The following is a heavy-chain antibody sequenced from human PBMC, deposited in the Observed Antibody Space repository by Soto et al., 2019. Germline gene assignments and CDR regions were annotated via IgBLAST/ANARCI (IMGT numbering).Heavy chain of an antibody. Sequence: GGSLRLSCAASGFTFSSYSMNWVRQAPGKGLEWVSSISSSSSYIYYADSVKGRFTIPRDNAKNSLYLQMNSLRAEDTAVYYCATLGDRNWFDPWGQGTLVTVSS. CDR1: GFTFSSYS. CDR3: ATLGDRNWFDP. J-gene: IGHJ5*02. D-gene: IGHD3-10*01. CDR2: ISSSSSYI. V-gene: IGHV3-21*01.